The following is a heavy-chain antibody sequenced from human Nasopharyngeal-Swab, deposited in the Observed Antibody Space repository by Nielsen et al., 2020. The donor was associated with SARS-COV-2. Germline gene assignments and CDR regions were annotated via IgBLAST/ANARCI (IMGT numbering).Heavy chain of an antibody. J-gene: IGHJ4*02. D-gene: IGHD6-19*01. CDR1: ALTFSTSA. Sequence: GGSLRLSCAASALTFSTSAMSWVRQAPWKGLEWVSLIGGSGTITYYVDSVKGRFTISRDNSKNMVYLQMNNLRAEDTAIYYCSGAGGTSGWYEYWGRGTLVTVSS. CDR2: IGGSGTIT. CDR3: SGAGGTSGWYEY. V-gene: IGHV3-23*01.